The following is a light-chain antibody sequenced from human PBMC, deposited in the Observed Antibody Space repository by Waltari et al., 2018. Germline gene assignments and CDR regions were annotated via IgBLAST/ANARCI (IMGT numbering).Light chain of an antibody. J-gene: IGLJ2*01. CDR3: CSYAGRITFVV. Sequence: QSALTQPASVSGSPGQSITISCPGTSSDLWGSTFVSWYQQHPGKAPKVLIYEGTKRPSGISNRFSGSKSGNTASLTISGLQAEDEADYYCCSYAGRITFVVFGGGTKLTVL. V-gene: IGLV2-23*01. CDR1: SSDLWGSTF. CDR2: EGT.